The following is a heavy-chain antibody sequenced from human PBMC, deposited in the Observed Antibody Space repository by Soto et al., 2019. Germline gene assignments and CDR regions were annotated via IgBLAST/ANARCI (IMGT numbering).Heavy chain of an antibody. CDR2: VDNSGTYT. CDR1: GLTFSNHA. Sequence: LRLSFAASGLTFSNHAMTWVRQVPGKGLEWVSTVDNSGTYTHYAGSVEGRFTISRDNSKNTLYLQMNNLRAEDTAFYYCVSWVSAHFDFWGQGTLVPVSP. J-gene: IGHJ4*02. CDR3: VSWVSAHFDF. D-gene: IGHD2-8*01. V-gene: IGHV3-23*05.